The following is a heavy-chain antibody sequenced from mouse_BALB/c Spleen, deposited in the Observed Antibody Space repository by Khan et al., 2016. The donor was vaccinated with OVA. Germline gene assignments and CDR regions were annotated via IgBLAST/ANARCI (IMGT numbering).Heavy chain of an antibody. CDR2: IDPANGNT. CDR1: GFNIKDTY. V-gene: IGHV14-3*02. J-gene: IGHJ2*01. Sequence: VQLQQSGAELVKPGASVKLSCTVSGFNIKDTYMHWVKQSPDQGLEWIGRIDPANGNTEYDPKFQGKATITADTSSNPAYLHLSSLTSEETAEYYCARWTRGYWGQGTTLTVSS. CDR3: ARWTRGY.